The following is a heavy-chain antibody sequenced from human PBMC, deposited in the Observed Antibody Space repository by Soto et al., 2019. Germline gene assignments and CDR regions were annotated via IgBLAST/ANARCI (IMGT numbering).Heavy chain of an antibody. J-gene: IGHJ6*02. CDR2: INPNSGGT. Sequence: SVKVSCKAPGSILSGHVIHWVRQAPGQGLEWMGWINPNSGGTNSAQKFQGRVTMTRDTSISIAYMGLSRLRSDDTAVYYCARQPDYGDYNVTIWYYGMDVWGQGTTVTVSS. V-gene: IGHV1-2*02. CDR1: GSILSGHV. D-gene: IGHD4-17*01. CDR3: ARQPDYGDYNVTIWYYGMDV.